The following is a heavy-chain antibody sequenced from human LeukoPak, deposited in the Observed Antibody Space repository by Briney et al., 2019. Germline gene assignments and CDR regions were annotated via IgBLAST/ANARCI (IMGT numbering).Heavy chain of an antibody. V-gene: IGHV3-23*01. CDR2: ISGSGGST. CDR1: GFTFSSYA. Sequence: PGGSLRLSCAASGFTFSSYAMSWVRQAPGKGLEWVSGISGSGGSTYYADSVKGRFTISRDNSKNTLYLQMNSLRAEDTAVYYCAKDMVRGVIYYFDYWGQGTLVTVPS. CDR3: AKDMVRGVIYYFDY. J-gene: IGHJ4*02. D-gene: IGHD3-10*01.